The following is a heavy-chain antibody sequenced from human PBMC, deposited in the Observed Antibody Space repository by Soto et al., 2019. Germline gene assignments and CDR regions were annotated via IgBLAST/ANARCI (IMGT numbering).Heavy chain of an antibody. V-gene: IGHV4-34*01. J-gene: IGHJ4*02. CDR2: INHSGST. CDR1: GGSFRGYY. CDR3: ARVRDGDYAY. Sequence: SETLSLTCAVYGGSFRGYYWSWIRQPPGKGLEWIGEINHSGSTNYKPSLKSRVTMSVDTSKNQLSLKLSSVTAADTAVYYCARVRDGDYAYWGQGTLVTVSS. D-gene: IGHD4-17*01.